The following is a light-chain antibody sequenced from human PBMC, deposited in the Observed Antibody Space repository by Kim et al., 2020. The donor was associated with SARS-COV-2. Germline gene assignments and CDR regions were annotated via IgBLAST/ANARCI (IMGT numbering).Light chain of an antibody. CDR3: YSAADNNLV. Sequence: VSPGQKATITCSRDVLAKKNARWFQHKPGQAPVLVIYKDSERPSGIPERFSGSSSGTTVTLTISGAQVEDEADYYCYSAADNNLVFGGGTKLTVL. J-gene: IGLJ3*02. CDR1: VLAKKN. CDR2: KDS. V-gene: IGLV3-27*01.